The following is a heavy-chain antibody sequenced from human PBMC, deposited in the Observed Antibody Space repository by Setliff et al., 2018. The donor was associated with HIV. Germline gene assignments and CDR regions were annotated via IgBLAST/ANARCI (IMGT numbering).Heavy chain of an antibody. CDR3: ARDYLYYNLYNGSPVYGMDV. D-gene: IGHD3-3*01. V-gene: IGHV3-7*01. CDR2: IKQDGSEK. J-gene: IGHJ6*02. Sequence: GGSLRLSCTASGFTFSSYWMSWVRQAPGKGLEWVANIKQDGSEKHYVDSVKDRFTISRDNAKNSLYLQMNSLRVEDTAVYYCARDYLYYNLYNGSPVYGMDVWGQGTTVTVSS. CDR1: GFTFSSYW.